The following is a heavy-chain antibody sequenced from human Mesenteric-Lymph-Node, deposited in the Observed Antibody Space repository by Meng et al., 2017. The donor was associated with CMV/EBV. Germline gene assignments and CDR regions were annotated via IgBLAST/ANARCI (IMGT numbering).Heavy chain of an antibody. CDR3: ARDAPSVYDFWSGYSKYSYYYYGMDV. Sequence: GESLKISCIASGFTFENYWMSWVRQAPGKGLEWVAVISYDGSNKYYADSVKGRFTISRDNSKNTLYLQMNSLRAEDTAVYYCARDAPSVYDFWSGYSKYSYYYYGMDVWGQGTTVTVSS. CDR2: ISYDGSNK. CDR1: GFTFENYW. J-gene: IGHJ6*02. V-gene: IGHV3-30*03. D-gene: IGHD3-3*01.